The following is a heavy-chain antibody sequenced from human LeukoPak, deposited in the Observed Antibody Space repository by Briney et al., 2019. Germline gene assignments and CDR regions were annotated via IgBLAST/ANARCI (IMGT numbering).Heavy chain of an antibody. CDR3: ARRAGGYSHPYDY. V-gene: IGHV3-48*01. Sequence: GGSLRLSCAASGFTFSTYSMNWVRQAPGKGLEWVSYISSSSSTIYYADSVKGRFTISRDNSKNTLYLQMNSLRAEDTAVYYCARRAGGYSHPYDYWGQGTLVTVSS. J-gene: IGHJ4*02. D-gene: IGHD4-23*01. CDR1: GFTFSTYS. CDR2: ISSSSSTI.